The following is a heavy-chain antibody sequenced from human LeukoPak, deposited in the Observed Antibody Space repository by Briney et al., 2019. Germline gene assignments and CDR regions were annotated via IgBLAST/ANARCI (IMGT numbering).Heavy chain of an antibody. Sequence: GGSLRLSCVASGFTFATNDMSWVRQAPGKGLEWVSAISGSGGSTYYADSVKGRFTISRDNSKNTLYLQMNSLRAEDTAVYYCASQTGTTRALDYWGQGTLVTVSS. CDR2: ISGSGGST. CDR3: ASQTGTTRALDY. V-gene: IGHV3-23*01. J-gene: IGHJ4*02. D-gene: IGHD1-7*01. CDR1: GFTFATND.